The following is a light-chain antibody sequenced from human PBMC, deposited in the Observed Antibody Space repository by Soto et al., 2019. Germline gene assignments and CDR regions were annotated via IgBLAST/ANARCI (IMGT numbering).Light chain of an antibody. V-gene: IGKV1-39*01. J-gene: IGKJ1*01. Sequence: DIQMTQSPSSLSASVGDRITISCRTSQNINNYLNWYQQRPGKAPKLLIYAASTLQSGVPSRFSGSGSGTDFTLAISSLQPEDFATYYCQQSYIELWGTCGQGTKVESK. CDR1: QNINNY. CDR3: QQSYIELWGT. CDR2: AAS.